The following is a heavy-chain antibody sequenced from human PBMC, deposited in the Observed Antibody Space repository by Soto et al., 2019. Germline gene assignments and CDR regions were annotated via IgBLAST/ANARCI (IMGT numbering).Heavy chain of an antibody. CDR3: ARGGVPADMGYSYYYYGMDV. J-gene: IGHJ6*02. V-gene: IGHV1-8*01. CDR2: MNPNSGNT. CDR1: GYTFTSYD. D-gene: IGHD2-2*01. Sequence: DSVKVSCKASGYTFTSYDINWVRQATGQGLEWMGWMNPNSGNTGYAQKFQGRVTMTRNTSISTAYMELSSLRSEDTAVYYCARGGVPADMGYSYYYYGMDVWGQGTTVTVSS.